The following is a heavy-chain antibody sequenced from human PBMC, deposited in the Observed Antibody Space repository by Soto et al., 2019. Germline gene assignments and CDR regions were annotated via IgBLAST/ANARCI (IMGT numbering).Heavy chain of an antibody. CDR2: IHYSGST. V-gene: IGHV4-59*08. CDR3: ARRLVRGVIDY. Sequence: QVQLQESGPGLVKPSETVSLTCTVSGGSISSYYWSWIRQPPGKGLEWIGYIHYSGSTKYDPSLKSRVTISVDTSKNHFSLKLGSVTAADTAVYYCARRLVRGVIDYWGQGTLVTVSS. CDR1: GGSISSYY. D-gene: IGHD3-10*01. J-gene: IGHJ4*02.